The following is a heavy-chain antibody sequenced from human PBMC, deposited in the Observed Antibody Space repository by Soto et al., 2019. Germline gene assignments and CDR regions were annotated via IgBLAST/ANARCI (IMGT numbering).Heavy chain of an antibody. V-gene: IGHV2-5*02. J-gene: IGHJ3*02. CDR1: GFSLSTSGVG. CDR3: AHRHHIYGDYALGPDAFDI. D-gene: IGHD4-17*01. Sequence: QITLKESGPPLVKPTQTLTLTCTFSGFSLSTSGVGVGWIRQPPGKALEWLALLYWDDDKRYSPSLKSRLTITTDTSKNQVVLTMTNMDPVDTATYYCAHRHHIYGDYALGPDAFDIWGQGTMVTVSS. CDR2: LYWDDDK.